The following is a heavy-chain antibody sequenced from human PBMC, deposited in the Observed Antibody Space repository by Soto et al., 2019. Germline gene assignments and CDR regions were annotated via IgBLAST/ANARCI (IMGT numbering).Heavy chain of an antibody. V-gene: IGHV1-69*14. CDR1: GATFSSYA. CDR3: VRVVAIPGSPDN. D-gene: IGHD5-12*01. CDR2: IVPTVDTS. J-gene: IGHJ4*02. Sequence: QVQLVQSGAEVRQPASSVKVSCKTSGATFSSYAITWVRQAPGQGVEWMGGIVPTVDTSTYAQKFPGRVTITANKFTNTVYMEPSSLRSDDTAVYYCVRVVAIPGSPDNWGQGTLVTVSS.